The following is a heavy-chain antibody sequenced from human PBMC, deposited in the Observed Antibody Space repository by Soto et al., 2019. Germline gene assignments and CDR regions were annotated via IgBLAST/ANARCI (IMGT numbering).Heavy chain of an antibody. CDR1: GGSVSNYY. CDR3: ARANVGPPGGGSWTMPFDF. D-gene: IGHD2-15*01. J-gene: IGHJ4*02. CDR2: IYTGGST. Sequence: QVQLQESGPGLVKPSETLSLTCSVSGGSVSNYYWSWFRQPAGKGLEWIGRIYTGGSTNYNPSLRSRVTLSVDTSKNQFSLRLTSVTAADTAVYYCARANVGPPGGGSWTMPFDFWGQGPLVTVSS. V-gene: IGHV4-4*07.